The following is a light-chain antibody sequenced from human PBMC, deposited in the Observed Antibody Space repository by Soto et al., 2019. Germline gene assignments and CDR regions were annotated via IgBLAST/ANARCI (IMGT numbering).Light chain of an antibody. Sequence: EVVLTQSPGTLSLSPGERATLSCRASQSVSSNYLAWYQQRPGQAPRLLIYDASNRATGIPARFSGSGSGTDFTLTISSLEPEDFAVYYCQQRSNWPTFGQGTRLEIK. CDR1: QSVSSNY. CDR3: QQRSNWPT. J-gene: IGKJ5*01. V-gene: IGKV3D-20*02. CDR2: DAS.